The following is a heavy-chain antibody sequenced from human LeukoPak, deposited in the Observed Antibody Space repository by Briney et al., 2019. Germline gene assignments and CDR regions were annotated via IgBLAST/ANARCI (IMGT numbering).Heavy chain of an antibody. D-gene: IGHD4-17*01. CDR1: GFTFSSYG. CDR2: ISDSGGNT. V-gene: IGHV3-23*01. J-gene: IGHJ4*02. Sequence: GGSLRLSCAASGFTFSSYGMSWVRQAPGKGLEWVSAISDSGGNTYYADSVKGRFTISRDNSKNTLYLQMSSLRAEDTAAYYCAARHRTTIDWGQGTLVTVSS. CDR3: AARHRTTID.